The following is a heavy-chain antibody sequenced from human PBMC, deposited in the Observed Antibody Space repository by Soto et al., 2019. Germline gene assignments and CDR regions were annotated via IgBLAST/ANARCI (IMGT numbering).Heavy chain of an antibody. CDR3: ARDPFSITMVRGVRPFDY. CDR2: ISYDGSNK. V-gene: IGHV3-30-3*01. Sequence: ESGGGVVQPGRSLRLSCAASGFTFSSYAMHWVRQAPGKGLEWVAVISYDGSNKYYADSVKGRFTISRDKSKNTLYLQMNSLRAEDTAVYYCARDPFSITMVRGVRPFDYWGQGTLVTVSS. J-gene: IGHJ4*02. CDR1: GFTFSSYA. D-gene: IGHD3-10*01.